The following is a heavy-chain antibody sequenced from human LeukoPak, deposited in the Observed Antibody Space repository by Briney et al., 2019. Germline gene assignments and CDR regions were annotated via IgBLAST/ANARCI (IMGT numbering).Heavy chain of an antibody. CDR2: ISGSGGST. V-gene: IGHV3-23*01. Sequence: AGGSLRLSCAASGFTFSSYAMSWVRQAPGKGLEWVSAISGSGGSTYYADSVKGRFTISRDNSKNTLYLQMNSLRAEDTAVYYCAKGPTAAADTRYYYYYMDVTGKGTTVTVSS. J-gene: IGHJ6*03. CDR3: AKGPTAAADTRYYYYYMDV. CDR1: GFTFSSYA. D-gene: IGHD6-13*01.